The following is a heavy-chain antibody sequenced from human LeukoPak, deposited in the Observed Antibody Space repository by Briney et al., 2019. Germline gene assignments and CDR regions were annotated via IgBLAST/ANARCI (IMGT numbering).Heavy chain of an antibody. D-gene: IGHD7-27*01. CDR1: GFTFTGHY. CDR3: ARDENWGPDY. J-gene: IGHJ4*02. Sequence: ASVKVSCKASGFTFTGHYMHWVRQAPGQGLEWMGWIHAGRGDTNYAQKFQGRFTMTRDTSISTLFMELSSLRSDDTAVYYCARDENWGPDYWGQGTLVTVSS. V-gene: IGHV1-2*02. CDR2: IHAGRGDT.